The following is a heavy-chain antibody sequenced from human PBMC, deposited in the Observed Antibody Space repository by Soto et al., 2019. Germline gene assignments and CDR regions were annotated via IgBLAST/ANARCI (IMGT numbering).Heavy chain of an antibody. V-gene: IGHV3-7*05. Sequence: GGSLRLSCAASGFTFSTYWMSWVRQAPGKGLEWVANIKQDGGEKDYVDSVKGRFTISRDYVKNSLYLQMNSLRAEDTAVYYCARGGDYGSFDYWGQGTLVTVSS. CDR1: GFTFSTYW. CDR2: IKQDGGEK. J-gene: IGHJ4*02. D-gene: IGHD4-17*01. CDR3: ARGGDYGSFDY.